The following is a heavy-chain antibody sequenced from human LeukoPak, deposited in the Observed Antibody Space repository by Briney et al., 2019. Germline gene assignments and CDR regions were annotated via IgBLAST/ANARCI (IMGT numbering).Heavy chain of an antibody. D-gene: IGHD1-26*01. V-gene: IGHV3-21*01. CDR3: ASAVGASFDY. CDR2: ISSSSSYI. Sequence: GGSLRLSCAASGFTLSSYEMNWVRQAPGKGLEWVSSISSSSSYIYYADSVKGRFTISRDNAKNSLYLQMNSLRAEDTAVYYCASAVGASFDYWGQGTLVTVSS. J-gene: IGHJ4*02. CDR1: GFTLSSYE.